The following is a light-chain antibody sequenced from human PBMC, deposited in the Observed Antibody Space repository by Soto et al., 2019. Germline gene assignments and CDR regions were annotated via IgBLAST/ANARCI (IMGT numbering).Light chain of an antibody. CDR3: KQYSTSST. Sequence: EIVLTQSPGTLSLSPGERATLSCRASQSVSGSSLAWYQQKPGQAPRLLIYDASTRATGIPDRFSGSGSGTDFALTISRLEPEDFAVYYCKQYSTSSTFGQGNKVDIK. V-gene: IGKV3-20*01. CDR1: QSVSGSS. J-gene: IGKJ1*01. CDR2: DAS.